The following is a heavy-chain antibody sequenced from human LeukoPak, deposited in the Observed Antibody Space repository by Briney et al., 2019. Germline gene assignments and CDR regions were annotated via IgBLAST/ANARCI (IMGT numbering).Heavy chain of an antibody. CDR1: GFTFDDYT. CDR3: AREKVTTDNYFYMDV. V-gene: IGHV3-43*01. D-gene: IGHD4-11*01. J-gene: IGHJ6*03. CDR2: ISWDGGST. Sequence: GGSLRLSCAASGFTFDDYTMHWVRQAPGKGLEWVSLISWDGGSTDYADSVKGRFTISRNNSKNSLYLQMNSLRAEDTALYYCAREKVTTDNYFYMDVWGKGTTVTVSS.